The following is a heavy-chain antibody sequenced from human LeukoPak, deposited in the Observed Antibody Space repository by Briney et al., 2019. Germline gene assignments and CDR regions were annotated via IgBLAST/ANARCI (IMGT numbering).Heavy chain of an antibody. CDR3: ARDLTSGTALDY. D-gene: IGHD1-26*01. J-gene: IGHJ4*02. V-gene: IGHV3-30-3*01. Sequence: HPGGSLRLSCAAPGFTFSSYAMHWVRQAPGKGLEWVAVISYDGSNKYYADSVKGRFTISRDNSKNTLYLQMNSLRAEDTAVYYCARDLTSGTALDYWGQRTLVTVSS. CDR1: GFTFSSYA. CDR2: ISYDGSNK.